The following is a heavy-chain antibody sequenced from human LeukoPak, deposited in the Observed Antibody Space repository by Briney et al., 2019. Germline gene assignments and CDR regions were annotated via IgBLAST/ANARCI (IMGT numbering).Heavy chain of an antibody. CDR1: GASISSYS. CDR3: ATLKNFVSDI. D-gene: IGHD3-16*01. CDR2: IYYSGNT. V-gene: IGHV4-59*12. J-gene: IGHJ3*02. Sequence: SETLSLTCTVSGASISSYSWNWIRQPPGKGLEWVGYIYYSGNTNYNPSLESRVTMSVDTSKNQFSLKVTSVTAADTAVYYYATLKNFVSDIWGQGTMVTVSS.